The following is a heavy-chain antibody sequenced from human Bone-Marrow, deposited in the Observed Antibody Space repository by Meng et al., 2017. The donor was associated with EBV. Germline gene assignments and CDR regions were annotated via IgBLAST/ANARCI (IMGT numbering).Heavy chain of an antibody. J-gene: IGHJ5*02. V-gene: IGHV4-59*01. CDR3: ARAYASGSYQGAFDP. Sequence: QVQVQESGPGLVNVSGTLSLTCAVSGGSIGSYYWSWIRQPPGKGLEWIGYIYYSGSTNYNPSLKSRVTISVDTSKNQFSLKLSSVTAADTAVYYCARAYASGSYQGAFDPWGQGTLVTVS. D-gene: IGHD1-26*01. CDR1: GGSIGSYY. CDR2: IYYSGST.